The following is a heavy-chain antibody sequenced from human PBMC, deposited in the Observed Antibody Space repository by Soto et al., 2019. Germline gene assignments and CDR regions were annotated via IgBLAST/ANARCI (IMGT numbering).Heavy chain of an antibody. J-gene: IGHJ4*02. V-gene: IGHV4-39*01. D-gene: IGHD4-17*01. CDR2: IYYSGST. CDR1: GCSISSSSYY. Sequence: PSETLSLTCTVSGCSISSSSYYWGWIRQPPGKGLEWIGSIYYSGSTYFNPSLKSRVTISVDTSKNQFSLKLSSVTAADTAVYYCARNTYGGFDYWGQGTLVTVSS. CDR3: ARNTYGGFDY.